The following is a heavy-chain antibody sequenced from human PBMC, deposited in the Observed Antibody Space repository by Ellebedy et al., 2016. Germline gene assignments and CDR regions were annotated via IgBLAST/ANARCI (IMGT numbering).Heavy chain of an antibody. J-gene: IGHJ4*02. V-gene: IGHV3-23*01. CDR3: RQGHYADY. Sequence: GESLKISCAASGFTFSSYSMNWVRQAPGKGLEWVSAISGSGGSTYYADSVKGRFTVSRDNSRNTVYLRMNNLRVEDTALYYCRQGHYADYWGQGTLVTVSS. CDR2: ISGSGGST. CDR1: GFTFSSYS.